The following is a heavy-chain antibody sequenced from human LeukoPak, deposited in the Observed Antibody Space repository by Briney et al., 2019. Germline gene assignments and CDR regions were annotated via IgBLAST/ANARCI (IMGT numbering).Heavy chain of an antibody. D-gene: IGHD3-22*01. CDR2: INPSGGST. V-gene: IGHV1-46*01. J-gene: IGHJ6*03. CDR3: AREAGDSSGYYRTDYYYYYMDV. Sequence: ASVKVSCKASGYTFTSYYMHWVRQAPGQGLEWMGIINPSGGSTSYAQKFQGRVTMTRDMSTGTVYMELSSLRSEDTVVYYCAREAGDSSGYYRTDYYYYYMDVWGKGTTVTVSS. CDR1: GYTFTSYY.